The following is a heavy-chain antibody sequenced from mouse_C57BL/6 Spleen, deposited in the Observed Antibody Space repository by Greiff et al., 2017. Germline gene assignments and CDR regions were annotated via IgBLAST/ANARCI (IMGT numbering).Heavy chain of an antibody. CDR1: GFTFSDYG. V-gene: IGHV5-17*01. CDR3: ATLSLYYFDY. D-gene: IGHD3-2*02. Sequence: EVHLVESGGGLVKPGGSLKLSCAASGFTFSDYGMHWVRQAPEKGLEWVAYISSGSSTIYYADTVKGRFTISRDNAKNTLFLQMTSLRSEDTAMYYCATLSLYYFDYWGQGTTLTVSS. CDR2: ISSGSSTI. J-gene: IGHJ2*01.